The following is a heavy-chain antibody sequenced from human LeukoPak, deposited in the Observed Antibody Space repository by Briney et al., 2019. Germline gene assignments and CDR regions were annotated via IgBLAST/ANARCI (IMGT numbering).Heavy chain of an antibody. CDR2: IYYSGST. J-gene: IGHJ6*03. V-gene: IGHV4-59*11. CDR3: GGAGVPRNYYNYMDV. D-gene: IGHD1-14*01. CDR1: GGSHSSHY. Sequence: PSETLSLTCTVSGGSHSSHYWSWIRQPPGKGLEWIGYIYYSGSTNYNPSLKSRVTISVDTSKNQFSLKLSSVTAADTAVYYWGGAGVPRNYYNYMDVWGKGTTVTVSS.